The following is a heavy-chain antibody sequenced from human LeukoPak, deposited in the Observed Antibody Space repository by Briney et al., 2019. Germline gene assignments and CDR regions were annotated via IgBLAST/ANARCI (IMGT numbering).Heavy chain of an antibody. J-gene: IGHJ3*02. D-gene: IGHD3-22*01. CDR2: IYTSGST. V-gene: IGHV4-4*07. CDR1: GGSISSYY. Sequence: SETLSLTCTVSGGSISSYYWSWIRQPPGKGLEWIGRIYTSGSTNYNPSLKSRVTMSVDTSKNQFSLKLSSLTAAHTAVYYCATPSSYYDSSGYYFIDAFDIWGQGTMVTVSS. CDR3: ATPSSYYDSSGYYFIDAFDI.